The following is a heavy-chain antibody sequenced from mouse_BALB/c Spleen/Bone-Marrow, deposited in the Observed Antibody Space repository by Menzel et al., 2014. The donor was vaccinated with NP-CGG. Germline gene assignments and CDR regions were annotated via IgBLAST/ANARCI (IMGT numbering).Heavy chain of an antibody. CDR3: ARGTYGAMDY. Sequence: VQLQQSGPDLVKPSQSLPLPCSVTGYSITSGYNWHWIRQFPGNKLEWMGYIRYSDSTNYNPSLKSRISITRDTSKNQFFLQLNSVTTEDTATYYCARGTYGAMDYWGQGTSVTVSS. CDR2: IRYSDST. D-gene: IGHD5-1*01. J-gene: IGHJ4*01. CDR1: GYSITSGYN. V-gene: IGHV3-1*02.